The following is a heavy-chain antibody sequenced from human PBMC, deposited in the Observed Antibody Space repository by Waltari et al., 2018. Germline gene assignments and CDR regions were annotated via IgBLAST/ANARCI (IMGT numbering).Heavy chain of an antibody. D-gene: IGHD3-10*01. Sequence: QVQLQESGPGLVKSSETLTLTCAISGDSIRRDFYWGWIRQPPGKGLEWIGSMIHSGRTDYNPSLKSRVTMIIDTSKTQFSLRLSSVTAADTAVYYCARDMVQGENGMDVWGQGTTVIVSS. V-gene: IGHV4-38-2*02. CDR1: GDSIRRDFY. J-gene: IGHJ6*02. CDR3: ARDMVQGENGMDV. CDR2: MIHSGRT.